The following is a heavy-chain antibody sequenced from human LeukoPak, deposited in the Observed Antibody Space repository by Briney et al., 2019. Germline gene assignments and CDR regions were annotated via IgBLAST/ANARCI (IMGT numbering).Heavy chain of an antibody. CDR1: GFTFSSYA. Sequence: GRSLRLSCAASGFTFSSYAMHWVRQAPGKGLEWVAVISYDGSNKYYADSVKGRFTISRDNSKNTLYLQMNSLRAEDTAVYYCARAHPSTSGYCSSTSCYVSNYYYGMAVWGQGTTVTVSS. V-gene: IGHV3-30-3*01. CDR3: ARAHPSTSGYCSSTSCYVSNYYYGMAV. D-gene: IGHD2-2*01. CDR2: ISYDGSNK. J-gene: IGHJ6*02.